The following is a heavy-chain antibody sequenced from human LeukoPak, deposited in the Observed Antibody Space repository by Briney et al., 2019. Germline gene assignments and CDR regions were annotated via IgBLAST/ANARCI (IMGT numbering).Heavy chain of an antibody. V-gene: IGHV1-69*13. CDR2: IIPIFGTA. Sequence: ASVKVSCKASGGTFSSYAISWVRQAPGQGLEWMGGIIPIFGTANYAQKFQGRVTITADESTSTAYMELSSLRSEDTAVYYCATIRQGVAAFDYWGQGTLVTVSS. D-gene: IGHD3-3*01. J-gene: IGHJ4*02. CDR3: ATIRQGVAAFDY. CDR1: GGTFSSYA.